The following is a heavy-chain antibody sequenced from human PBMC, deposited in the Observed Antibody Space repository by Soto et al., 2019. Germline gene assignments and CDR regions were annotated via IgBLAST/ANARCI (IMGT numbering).Heavy chain of an antibody. J-gene: IGHJ4*02. D-gene: IGHD6-6*01. CDR3: ARDFGSTVAARVFDY. Sequence: QVQLVQSGAEVKKPGASVKVSCKASGYTFTSYGITWVRQAPGQGLEWMGWIFAYNGHTNYAQKLQGRVTMTTDTSTGTAYMELRSLRSDDTAVYYCARDFGSTVAARVFDYWGQGTLVTVSS. V-gene: IGHV1-18*01. CDR2: IFAYNGHT. CDR1: GYTFTSYG.